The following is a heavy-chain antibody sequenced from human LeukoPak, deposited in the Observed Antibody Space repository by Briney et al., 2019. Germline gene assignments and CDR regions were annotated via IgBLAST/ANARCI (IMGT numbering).Heavy chain of an antibody. D-gene: IGHD6-19*01. V-gene: IGHV3-33*01. CDR2: IWYDGSNK. J-gene: IGHJ4*02. CDR1: GFTFSSHG. Sequence: GGSLRLSCVASGFTFSSHGMHWVRQAPGKGLEWVALIWYDGSNKYYTDSVKGRFTISRDNAKNSLYLQMNSLGADDTAVYYCARDLSIAVAGADYWGQGTLVTVSS. CDR3: ARDLSIAVAGADY.